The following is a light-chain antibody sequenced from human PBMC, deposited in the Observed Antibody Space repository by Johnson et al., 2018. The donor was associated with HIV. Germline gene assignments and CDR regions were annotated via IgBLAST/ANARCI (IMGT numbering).Light chain of an antibody. CDR1: SSNIGNNY. V-gene: IGLV1-51*01. CDR2: DNN. Sequence: QSVLTQPPSVSAAPGQKVTITCSGSSSNIGNNYVSWYQQLPGTAPKLLIYDNNKRPSGIPDRFSGSKSGTSATLGSTGLQTGDEADYYCGTWDSSLSARYVFRTVTKVTVL. CDR3: GTWDSSLSARYV. J-gene: IGLJ1*01.